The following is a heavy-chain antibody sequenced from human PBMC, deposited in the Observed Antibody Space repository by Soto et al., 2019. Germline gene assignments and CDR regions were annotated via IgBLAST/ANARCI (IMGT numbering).Heavy chain of an antibody. V-gene: IGHV4-34*01. D-gene: IGHD2-2*01. Sequence: SETLSLTCAVYGESFSGFYWSWIRHSPGKGLEWIGEINHSGSTNYNPSLKTRVTISVDTSKNQFSLNLNSVTAADTAVYYCARGKGYCTTSSCRECGSCYYDYWGQGALVTVSS. CDR3: ARGKGYCTTSSCRECGSCYYDY. CDR1: GESFSGFY. CDR2: INHSGST. J-gene: IGHJ4*02.